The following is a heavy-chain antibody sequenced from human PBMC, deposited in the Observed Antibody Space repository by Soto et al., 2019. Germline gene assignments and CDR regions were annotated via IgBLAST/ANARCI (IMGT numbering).Heavy chain of an antibody. CDR2: IWYDGSNK. J-gene: IGHJ6*03. D-gene: IGHD2-2*01. V-gene: IGHV3-33*01. CDR3: AIDMVVPAAISYYYYYYMDV. CDR1: GFTFSSYG. Sequence: QVQLVESGGGVVQPGRSLRLSCAASGFTFSSYGMHWVRQAPGKGLEWVAAIWYDGSNKYYADSVKGRFTISRDNSKNTLYMQMNSLRAEDTDVYYCAIDMVVPAAISYYYYYYMDVWGKGTTVTVSS.